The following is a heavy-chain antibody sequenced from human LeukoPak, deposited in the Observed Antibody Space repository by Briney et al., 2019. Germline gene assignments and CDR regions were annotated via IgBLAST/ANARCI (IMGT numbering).Heavy chain of an antibody. CDR1: GGSITSSSYY. CDR3: ARRRSGGNCCAFDY. V-gene: IGHV4-39*01. Sequence: SETLSLTCTVSGGSITSSSYYWGWIRQPPGKGLEWIGNIYYSGSTSYNPSLKSRVTISMDTSRNQVSLILNSVTAADTAVYYCARRRSGGNCCAFDYWGQGTLVSVSS. CDR2: IYYSGST. J-gene: IGHJ4*02. D-gene: IGHD2-15*01.